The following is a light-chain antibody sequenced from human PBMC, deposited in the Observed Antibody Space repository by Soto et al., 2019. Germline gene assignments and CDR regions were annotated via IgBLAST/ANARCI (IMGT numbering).Light chain of an antibody. CDR3: MQALQTPLT. V-gene: IGKV2-28*01. CDR1: QSLLHSNGYDY. J-gene: IGKJ4*01. CDR2: LGS. Sequence: DIVMTQSPLSLPVTPGEPASLSCRSSQSLLHSNGYDYLDWYLQKPGQSPQLLIFLGSNRASGVPDRFSGSGSGTDFTLKISRVEAEDVGVYYCMQALQTPLTFGGGTKVEIK.